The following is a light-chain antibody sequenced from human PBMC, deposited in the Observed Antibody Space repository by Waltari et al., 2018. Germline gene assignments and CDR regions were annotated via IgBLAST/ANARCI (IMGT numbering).Light chain of an antibody. CDR2: DVV. J-gene: IGLJ7*01. Sequence: QSALTQPRSVSGSPGQSVTISCSGTSSDVGNYNFVSCYQQHPGNAPKLLIYDVVKRPSGSPDRFAGSKSGNTASLTISGLQTEDEADYYCCSYAGSYTFVFGGGTQLTVL. CDR3: CSYAGSYTFV. CDR1: SSDVGNYNF. V-gene: IGLV2-11*01.